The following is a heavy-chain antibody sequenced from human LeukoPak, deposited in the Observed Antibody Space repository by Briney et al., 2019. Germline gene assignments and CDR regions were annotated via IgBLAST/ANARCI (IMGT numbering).Heavy chain of an antibody. CDR2: INPNSGGT. D-gene: IGHD2-2*01. CDR1: GYTFTDYY. J-gene: IGHJ5*02. CDR3: ARGAGTPSSTSYNWFDP. V-gene: IGHV1-2*02. Sequence: ASVKVSCKASGYTFTDYYIHWLRQAPGQGLEWMGWINPNSGGTNYAQEFQGRVTMTRDTSITTAYMDLSSLISDDTAVYYCARGAGTPSSTSYNWFDPWGQGTLVTVSS.